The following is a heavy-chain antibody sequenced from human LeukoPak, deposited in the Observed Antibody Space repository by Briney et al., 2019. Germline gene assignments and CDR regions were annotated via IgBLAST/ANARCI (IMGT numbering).Heavy chain of an antibody. CDR3: ARVLYSSSSGHDY. J-gene: IGHJ4*02. V-gene: IGHV1-69*01. CDR2: IIPIFGTA. Sequence: GSSVKLSCKASGGTFSSYAISWVRQAPGQGLEWMGGIIPIFGTANYAPKFQGGVTITADESTSTAYMELSSLRSEDTAVYYCARVLYSSSSGHDYWGQGTLVTVSS. D-gene: IGHD6-6*01. CDR1: GGTFSSYA.